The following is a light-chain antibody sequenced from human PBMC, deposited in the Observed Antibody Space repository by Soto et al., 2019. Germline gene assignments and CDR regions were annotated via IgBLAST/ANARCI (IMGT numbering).Light chain of an antibody. CDR2: AAS. V-gene: IGKV1-9*01. CDR3: QQLHSYPLT. CDR1: QGISSS. J-gene: IGKJ5*01. Sequence: DIQLTQSPSLLSASVGDRVTITCRASQGISSSLAWYQQKPGKAPNLLIYAASSLQSGVPSRFSGSGSGTEFTLTLTSLQPEDFATYYCQQLHSYPLTFGQGTRLEIK.